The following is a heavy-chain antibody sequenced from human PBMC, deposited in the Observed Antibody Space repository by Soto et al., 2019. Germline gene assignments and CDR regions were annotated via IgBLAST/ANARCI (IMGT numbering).Heavy chain of an antibody. V-gene: IGHV3-21*01. CDR2: ITSPGSYI. J-gene: IGHJ4*02. CDR3: AGDPPYSSSWSYFDD. D-gene: IGHD6-13*01. Sequence: EVQLVESGGGLVKPGGSLRVSCAASGFTFSDYSMNWVRQAPGKGLELLSSITSPGSYIYYADSVKGRFTISRDNAWSSIFLQMNSLRAEDTAMYYCAGDPPYSSSWSYFDDWGQGTLVTVAS. CDR1: GFTFSDYS.